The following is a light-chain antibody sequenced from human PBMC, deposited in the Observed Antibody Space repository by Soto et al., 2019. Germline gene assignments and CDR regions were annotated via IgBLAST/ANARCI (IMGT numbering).Light chain of an antibody. CDR3: SSYTRSSTRVV. V-gene: IGLV2-14*01. CDR2: EVS. J-gene: IGLJ2*01. CDR1: SSDVGEYNY. Sequence: QSALTQPASVSGSPGQSITISCTGTSSDVGEYNYVSWYQQHPGKAPKLMIYEVSNRPSGVSNRFSGSKSGNTASLTISGLQAEDEADYCCSSYTRSSTRVVFGGGTKLTVL.